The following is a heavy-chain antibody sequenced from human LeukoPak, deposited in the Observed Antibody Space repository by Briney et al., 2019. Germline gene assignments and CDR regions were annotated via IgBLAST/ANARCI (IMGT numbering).Heavy chain of an antibody. J-gene: IGHJ4*02. V-gene: IGHV4-34*01. CDR1: GGSFSGYY. CDR2: INHSGST. D-gene: IGHD1-26*01. Sequence: KPSETLSLTCAVYGGSFSGYYWSWIRQPPGKGLEWIGEINHSGSTNYNPSLKSRVTISVDTSKNQFSLKLSSVTAADTAVYYCARQSQWEYYFDYWGQGTLVTVSS. CDR3: ARQSQWEYYFDY.